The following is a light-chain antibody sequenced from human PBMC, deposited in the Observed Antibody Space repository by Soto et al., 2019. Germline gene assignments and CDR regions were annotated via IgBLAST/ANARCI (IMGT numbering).Light chain of an antibody. CDR1: QSISNH. CDR3: QQSYSSPPT. J-gene: IGKJ1*01. CDR2: AAS. Sequence: DIQISQSPSSLSASVADRVIITCRASQSISNHLNWYQQKPGKAPKLLIFAASSLQSGVPSRFSGSRSGPDFTLTISSLQPEDFATYYCQQSYSSPPTFGQGTK. V-gene: IGKV1-39*01.